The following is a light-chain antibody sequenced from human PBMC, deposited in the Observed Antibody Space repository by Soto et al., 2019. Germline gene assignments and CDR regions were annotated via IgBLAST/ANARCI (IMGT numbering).Light chain of an antibody. V-gene: IGKV2-24*01. CDR1: QHLAHNDGKTY. CDR3: MQATQSPWP. Sequence: IVMTQTPLSSPVTLGQAASISCRSSQHLAHNDGKTYLSWCHQRTGQPPRLLIYKVSDRFSGVRDRFSGSGAGTDVTLTISRVEAEDVGVYYCMQATQSPWPFGQGKKVEI. J-gene: IGKJ1*01. CDR2: KVS.